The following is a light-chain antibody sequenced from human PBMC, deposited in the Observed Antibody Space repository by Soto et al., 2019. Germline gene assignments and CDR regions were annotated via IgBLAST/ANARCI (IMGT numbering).Light chain of an antibody. V-gene: IGLV2-14*03. CDR1: SSDIGGYNY. CDR3: SSYRSSTTF. J-gene: IGLJ2*01. Sequence: QSALTQPASVSGSPGQSITISCTGTSSDIGGYNYVSWYQHEPGKAPKLIIYNVNSRPSGVSNRFSGSKSGNTASLTISGLQADDEAYYYCSSYRSSTTFFGGGTKVTVL. CDR2: NVN.